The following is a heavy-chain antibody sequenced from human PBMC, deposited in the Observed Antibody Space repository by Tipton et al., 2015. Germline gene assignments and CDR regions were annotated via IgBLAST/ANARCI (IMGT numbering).Heavy chain of an antibody. Sequence: TLSLTCTVSGGSISSRSYYWGWIRQPPGKGLEWIGSIYYSGSTYYNPSLKSRVTISVDTSENQFSLKLSSVTAADTAVYYCARQGTVVVIGMSHYYYYGMDVWGQGTTVTVSS. CDR1: GGSISSRSYY. D-gene: IGHD2-21*01. J-gene: IGHJ6*02. CDR2: IYYSGST. V-gene: IGHV4-39*01. CDR3: ARQGTVVVIGMSHYYYYGMDV.